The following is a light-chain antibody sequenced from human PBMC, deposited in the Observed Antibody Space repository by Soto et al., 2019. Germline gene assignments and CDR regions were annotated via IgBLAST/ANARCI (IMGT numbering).Light chain of an antibody. CDR2: GAS. J-gene: IGKJ1*01. V-gene: IGKV3-20*01. CDR3: QQYVSSPWA. Sequence: EIVLAQSPGTLSLSPGERSTLSFMSSQSVTNSFLALYQQKPGQAPRLLIYGASRRATGIPDRFTGSGSGTDFTLTISRLEPEDFAVYYCQQYVSSPWAFGQGTKVDI. CDR1: QSVTNSF.